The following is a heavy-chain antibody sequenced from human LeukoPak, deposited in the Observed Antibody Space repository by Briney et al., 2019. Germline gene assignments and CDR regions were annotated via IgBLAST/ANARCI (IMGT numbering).Heavy chain of an antibody. D-gene: IGHD3-3*01. V-gene: IGHV3-30*03. CDR3: ARDRAWNYFDY. CDR2: ISNDESRK. J-gene: IGHJ4*02. Sequence: GGSLRLSCAPSGFTFSRHGMHWVRQAPGKGLEWVAIISNDESRKYYAHSVEGRFTISRDNSKNTLYLQMDSLRAEDTAVYYCARDRAWNYFDYWGQGTLVTVST. CDR1: GFTFSRHG.